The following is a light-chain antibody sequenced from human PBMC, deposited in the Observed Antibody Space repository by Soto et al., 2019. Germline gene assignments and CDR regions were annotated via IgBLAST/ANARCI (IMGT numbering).Light chain of an antibody. CDR1: QSVTGSY. CDR2: GAS. Sequence: EIVLTQSPGTLSLSPGERATLSCRASQSVTGSYLAWYQQKPGQAPSLLIYGASSRATGIPDRFSGSGSGTDFTLTISRLEPEDFAVYYCQQYGTSPPTFGQGTKVEIK. J-gene: IGKJ1*01. CDR3: QQYGTSPPT. V-gene: IGKV3-20*01.